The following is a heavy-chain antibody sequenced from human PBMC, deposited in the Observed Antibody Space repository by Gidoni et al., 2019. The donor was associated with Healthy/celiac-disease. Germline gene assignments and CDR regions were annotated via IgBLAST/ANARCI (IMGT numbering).Heavy chain of an antibody. Sequence: QVQLQESGPGLVKPSQTLSLTCPVSGGSISRGGYYWSWIRQHPGKGLEWIGYIYYSGSTYYNPSLKSRVTISVDTSKNQFSLKLSSVTAADTAVYYCAREVAPSGGSCYSCYYGMDVWGQGTTVTVSS. CDR2: IYYSGST. CDR1: GGSISRGGYY. J-gene: IGHJ6*02. D-gene: IGHD2-15*01. CDR3: AREVAPSGGSCYSCYYGMDV. V-gene: IGHV4-31*03.